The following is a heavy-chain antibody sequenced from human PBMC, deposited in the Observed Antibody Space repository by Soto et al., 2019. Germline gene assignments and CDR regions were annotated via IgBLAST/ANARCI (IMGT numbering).Heavy chain of an antibody. CDR1: GYSFSRSW. J-gene: IGHJ4*02. CDR3: ARHAVNRWKGEYFHY. D-gene: IGHD1-1*01. CDR2: IDPNDSQT. V-gene: IGHV5-51*01. Sequence: GQSLKISCQASGYSFSRSWIGWVRQMPGKGLEWMGIIDPNDSQTIYSPSFQGQVTISADKSIDTAYLQWSSLKTSDTAMYYCARHAVNRWKGEYFHYWGQGAFVSVFS.